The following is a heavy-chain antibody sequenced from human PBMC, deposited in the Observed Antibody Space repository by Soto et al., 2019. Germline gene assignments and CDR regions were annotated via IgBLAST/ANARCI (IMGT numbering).Heavy chain of an antibody. J-gene: IGHJ4*02. D-gene: IGHD4-17*01. V-gene: IGHV5-51*01. Sequence: GESLKISCKGSGYSFTSYWIGWVRQMPGKGLEWMGIIYPGDSDTRYSPSFQGQVTISADKSISTAYLQWSSLKASDTAMYYCARTTTVTTPLLGFDYWGQGTLVTVSS. CDR3: ARTTTVTTPLLGFDY. CDR1: GYSFTSYW. CDR2: IYPGDSDT.